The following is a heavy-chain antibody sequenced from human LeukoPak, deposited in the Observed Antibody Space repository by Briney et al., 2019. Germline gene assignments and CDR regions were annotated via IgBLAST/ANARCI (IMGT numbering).Heavy chain of an antibody. V-gene: IGHV4-59*01. J-gene: IGHJ3*02. CDR3: ARAPDWLTAFDI. D-gene: IGHD3-9*01. CDR1: GGSISSYY. Sequence: SETLSLTCAVSGGSISSYYLSWIRQPPGKGLEWVGYIYYSGSTNYNPSLKSRVTISVDTSKNQFSLKLSSVTAADTAVYYCARAPDWLTAFDIWGQGTMVTVSS. CDR2: IYYSGST.